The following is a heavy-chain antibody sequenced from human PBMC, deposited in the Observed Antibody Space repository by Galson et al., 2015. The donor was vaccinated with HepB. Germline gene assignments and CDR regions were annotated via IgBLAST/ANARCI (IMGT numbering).Heavy chain of an antibody. CDR3: AREVAVAGTEYYFDY. CDR2: TYYRSKWYN. D-gene: IGHD6-19*01. CDR1: GDSVSSNSAA. J-gene: IGHJ4*02. Sequence: CAISGDSVSSNSAAWNWIRQSPSSGLEWLGRTYYRSKWYNDYAVSVKSRITINPDTSKNQFSLQLNSVTPEDTAVYYCAREVAVAGTEYYFDYWGQGTLVTVSS. V-gene: IGHV6-1*01.